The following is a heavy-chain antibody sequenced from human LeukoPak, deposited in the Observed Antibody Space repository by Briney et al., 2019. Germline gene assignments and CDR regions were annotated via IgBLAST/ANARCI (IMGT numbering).Heavy chain of an antibody. CDR1: GYTFSSYD. V-gene: IGHV3-23*01. CDR3: AKRGGTESFYYYYYMDV. CDR2: ISRSGGTT. D-gene: IGHD2-15*01. Sequence: GGSLRLSCAASGYTFSSYDMTWVRQTPGKGLEWVSLISRSGGTTYYADSVKGRFTISRDNSKNTLYLQMNSLRAEDTAEYYCAKRGGTESFYYYYYMDVWGKGTTVTVSS. J-gene: IGHJ6*03.